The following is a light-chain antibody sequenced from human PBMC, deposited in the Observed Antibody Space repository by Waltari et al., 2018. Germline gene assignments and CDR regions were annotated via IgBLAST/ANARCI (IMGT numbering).Light chain of an antibody. J-gene: IGKJ1*01. CDR1: QTVLNRSSNKNS. CDR2: WAS. V-gene: IGKV4-1*01. Sequence: DIVMTQSPDSLAVSLGERATINRKSSQTVLNRSSNKNSLAWYQQKAGQPPMLLIKWASTRESGVPDRFSGSGSGTDFTLTISSLQAEDVAVYFCQQYYGSPWTFGQGTKVEIK. CDR3: QQYYGSPWT.